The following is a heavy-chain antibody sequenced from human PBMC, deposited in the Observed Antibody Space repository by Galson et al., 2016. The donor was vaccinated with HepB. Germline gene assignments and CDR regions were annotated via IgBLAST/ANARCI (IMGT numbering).Heavy chain of an antibody. J-gene: IGHJ4*02. CDR1: GDSISSRDW. CDR2: IYHSGSP. D-gene: IGHD3-22*01. V-gene: IGHV4-4*02. CDR3: TRIGFYCLGH. Sequence: LSLTCAVSGDSISSRDWWSWVRQPPGKGLEWIGEIYHSGSPNYNPSLKSRITISVEKSKNQFTLRLSSVTAADTAVYYCTRIGFYCLGHWGQGTLVTVSS.